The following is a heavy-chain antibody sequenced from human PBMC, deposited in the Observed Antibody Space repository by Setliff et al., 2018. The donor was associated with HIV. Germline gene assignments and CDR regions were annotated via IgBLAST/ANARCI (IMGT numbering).Heavy chain of an antibody. D-gene: IGHD3-10*01. CDR3: ARVVVRGVTFIAEYFQH. CDR2: ISAYNGNT. J-gene: IGHJ1*01. V-gene: IGHV1-18*01. Sequence: ASVKVSCKASGYTFTSYGISWVRQAPGQGLEWMGRISAYNGNTNYAQKLQGRVTMTTDTSTSTAYMELRSLRSDDTAVYYCARVVVRGVTFIAEYFQHWGQGTLVTVSS. CDR1: GYTFTSYG.